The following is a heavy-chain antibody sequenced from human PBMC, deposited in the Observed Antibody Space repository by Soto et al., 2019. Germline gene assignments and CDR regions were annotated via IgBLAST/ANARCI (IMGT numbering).Heavy chain of an antibody. CDR2: TYYRSKWYN. CDR3: VRLIGNSWLDF. CDR1: GNSVTSSSVT. V-gene: IGHV6-1*01. J-gene: IGHJ5*01. D-gene: IGHD1-26*01. Sequence: SQTLSLTGAISGNSVTSSSVTWNWIRQSPSRGLEWLGRTYYRSKWYNDYAESVKSRITINPDTSKNQFSLHLNSVTPEDTAVYFSVRLIGNSWLDFWGQGTLVTSPQ.